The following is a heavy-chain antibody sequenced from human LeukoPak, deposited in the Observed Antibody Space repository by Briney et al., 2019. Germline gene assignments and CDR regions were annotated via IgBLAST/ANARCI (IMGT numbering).Heavy chain of an antibody. CDR2: INSDGSTT. CDR1: RFSFSRYW. D-gene: IGHD4-23*01. V-gene: IGHV3-74*01. J-gene: IGHJ4*02. Sequence: GGSLRPSCAASRFSFSRYWMHWVRQVPGKGLVWVSRINSDGSTTNYADSVKGRFTISRDNAKNMLFLQMKSLRADDTGVYYCAGFNAYYGGWGQGTLVTVSS. CDR3: AGFNAYYGG.